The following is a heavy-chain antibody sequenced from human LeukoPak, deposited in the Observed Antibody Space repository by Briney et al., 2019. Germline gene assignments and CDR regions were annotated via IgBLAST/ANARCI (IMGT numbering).Heavy chain of an antibody. CDR1: GGSFSGYC. Sequence: SETLSLTCAVYGGSFSGYCWSWIRQPPGKGLEWIGEINHSGSTHSNPSLKSRVTISVDTSKNQFSLKLSSVTAADTAVYYCARVSYYDSSGYYSIDAFDIWGQGTMVTVSS. J-gene: IGHJ3*02. D-gene: IGHD3-22*01. V-gene: IGHV4-34*01. CDR2: INHSGST. CDR3: ARVSYYDSSGYYSIDAFDI.